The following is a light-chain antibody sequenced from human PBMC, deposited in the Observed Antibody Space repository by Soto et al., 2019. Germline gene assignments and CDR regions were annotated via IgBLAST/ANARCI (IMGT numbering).Light chain of an antibody. CDR2: GAS. CDR1: QSVSSNY. J-gene: IGKJ1*01. V-gene: IGKV3-20*01. Sequence: EIVLTQSPGTLSLSPGERATLSCRASQSVSSNYLAWYQQKPGQAPRLLIYGASSRATGIPDRFSGSGSGTDFTLTIRRLEPEDFAVYYCQQYGSSYPWTCGQGTKG. CDR3: QQYGSSYPWT.